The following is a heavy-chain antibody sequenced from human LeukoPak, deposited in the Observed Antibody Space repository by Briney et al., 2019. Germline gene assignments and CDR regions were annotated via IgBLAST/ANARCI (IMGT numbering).Heavy chain of an antibody. J-gene: IGHJ4*02. Sequence: SETLSLTCTVSGGSISSYYWSWIRQPAGKGLEWIGRIYTCGSTNYNPSLKSRVTMSVDTSKNQFSLKLSSVTAADTAVYYCARDRLGRDGYNYFDYWGQGTLVTVSS. D-gene: IGHD5-24*01. CDR3: ARDRLGRDGYNYFDY. V-gene: IGHV4-4*07. CDR2: IYTCGST. CDR1: GGSISSYY.